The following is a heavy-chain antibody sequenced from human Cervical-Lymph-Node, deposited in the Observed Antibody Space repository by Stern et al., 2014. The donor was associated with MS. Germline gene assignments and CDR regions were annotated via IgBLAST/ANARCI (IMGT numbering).Heavy chain of an antibody. CDR2: INSDGTST. J-gene: IGHJ4*02. CDR3: ATGRTWSVVGND. V-gene: IGHV3-74*02. D-gene: IGHD1-1*01. CDR1: GFTFSIYW. Sequence: EMQLVESGGGLVQPGGSLRLSCAASGFTFSIYWMHWVRQAPGKGLVWVSRINSDGTSTTYADSVQGRFSVSRDNAKNTLYLQLNSLRAEDTAVYYCATGRTWSVVGNDWGQGTLVTVSS.